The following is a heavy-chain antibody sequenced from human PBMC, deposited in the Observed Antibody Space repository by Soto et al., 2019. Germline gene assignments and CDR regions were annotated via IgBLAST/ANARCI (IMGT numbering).Heavy chain of an antibody. J-gene: IGHJ4*02. CDR1: GFTFSSYW. V-gene: IGHV3-7*01. D-gene: IGHD6-19*01. CDR2: IKQDGSEK. Sequence: GGSLRLSCAASGFTFSSYWMSWVRQAPGKGLEWVANIKQDGSEKYYVDSVKGRFTISRDNAKNSLYLQMNSLRAEDTAVYYCARDTSWWLDYYFDYWGQGTLVTVSS. CDR3: ARDTSWWLDYYFDY.